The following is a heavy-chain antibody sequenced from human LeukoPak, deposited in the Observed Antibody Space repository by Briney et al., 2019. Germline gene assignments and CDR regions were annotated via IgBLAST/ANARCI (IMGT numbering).Heavy chain of an antibody. CDR3: AKDLQLRYFDWLPPPYYYYYGMDV. CDR2: IRYDGSNK. Sequence: GGSLRLSCAASGFTFSSYGMHWVRQAPGKGLEWVAFIRYDGSNKYYADSVKGRFTISRDNSKNTLYLQMNSLRAEDTAVYYCAKDLQLRYFDWLPPPYYYYYGMDVWGQGTTATVSS. CDR1: GFTFSSYG. D-gene: IGHD3-9*01. V-gene: IGHV3-30*02. J-gene: IGHJ6*02.